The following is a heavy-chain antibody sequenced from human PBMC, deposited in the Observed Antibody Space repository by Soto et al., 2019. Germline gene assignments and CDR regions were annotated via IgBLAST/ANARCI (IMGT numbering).Heavy chain of an antibody. Sequence: QVQLQQWGAGLLKPSETLSLTCAVYGGSFSGYYWSWIRQPPGKGLEWIGEINHSGSTNYNPSLKSRVTISVDTSKNQFSLKLSSMTAADTAVYYCARASGIAAAGPHPYFDYWGQGTLVTVSS. CDR2: INHSGST. D-gene: IGHD6-13*01. V-gene: IGHV4-34*01. CDR3: ARASGIAAAGPHPYFDY. CDR1: GGSFSGYY. J-gene: IGHJ4*02.